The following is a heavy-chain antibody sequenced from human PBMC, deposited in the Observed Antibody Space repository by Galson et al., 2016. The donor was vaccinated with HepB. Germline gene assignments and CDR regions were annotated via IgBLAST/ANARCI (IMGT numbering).Heavy chain of an antibody. J-gene: IGHJ6*02. V-gene: IGHV3-23*02. CDR1: GFTFSSYA. CDR3: AREHAVGATWGYFYHYGMDV. D-gene: IGHD1-26*01. Sequence: SLRLSCAASGFTFSSYAMTWVRQAPGKGLEWVSTVTAYGSTYYGDSVKGRFTISRDTSKNTLYLQMNSLRAEDTAVYYCAREHAVGATWGYFYHYGMDVWGQGTTVTVSS. CDR2: VTAYGST.